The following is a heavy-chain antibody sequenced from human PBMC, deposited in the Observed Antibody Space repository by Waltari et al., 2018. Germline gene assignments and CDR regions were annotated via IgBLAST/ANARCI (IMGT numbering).Heavy chain of an antibody. CDR1: GFTFGSYW. CDR2: INTDGSTA. Sequence: VQLVESGGAFVQPGGSLRLSCVGSGFTFGSYWMHWVRQVPGKGLSWVSRINTDGSTADYVDSVKGRFTISRDNADNTMYLQMNSLRAEDTAVYYCARGGSGGTYGLFDYWGQGTLVTVSS. CDR3: ARGGSGGTYGLFDY. V-gene: IGHV3-74*01. D-gene: IGHD2-15*01. J-gene: IGHJ4*02.